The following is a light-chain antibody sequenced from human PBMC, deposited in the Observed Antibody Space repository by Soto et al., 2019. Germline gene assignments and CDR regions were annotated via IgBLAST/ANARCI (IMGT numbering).Light chain of an antibody. J-gene: IGKJ2*01. CDR1: QSVSSSY. V-gene: IGKV3-20*01. Sequence: EIVLTQSPGTLSLSPGERATLSCRASQSVSSSYLACYQQKPGQAPRRLIYGASSRATGIPDRFIGSGSGIYFTLTINRLELEDFAVYYCHQYGSSPYTFGQGTKLEI. CDR3: HQYGSSPYT. CDR2: GAS.